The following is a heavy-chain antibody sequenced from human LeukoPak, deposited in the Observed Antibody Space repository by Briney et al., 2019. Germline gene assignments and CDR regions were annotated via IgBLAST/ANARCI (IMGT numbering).Heavy chain of an antibody. Sequence: GGSPRLSCEASGFTFSSYSMNWVRQAPGKGLEWVSSISSSSSHIYYADSVRGRFTISRDNAKNSLYLQMNSLRAADTAVYYCARENDQSFDYWGQGTLVTVFS. CDR2: ISSSSSHI. J-gene: IGHJ4*02. V-gene: IGHV3-21*06. CDR1: GFTFSSYS. CDR3: ARENDQSFDY.